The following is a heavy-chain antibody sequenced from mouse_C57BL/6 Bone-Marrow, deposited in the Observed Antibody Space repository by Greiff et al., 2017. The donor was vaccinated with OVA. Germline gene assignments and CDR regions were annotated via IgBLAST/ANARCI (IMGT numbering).Heavy chain of an antibody. CDR2: IRNKANGYTT. CDR1: GFTFTDYY. J-gene: IGHJ3*01. CDR3: ARSYYYGSSWFAY. Sequence: DVMLVESGGGLVQPGGSLSLSCAASGFTFTDYYMSWVRQPPGKALEWLGFIRNKANGYTTEYSASVKGRFTISRDNSQSILYLQMNALRAEDSATYYCARSYYYGSSWFAYWGQGTLVTVSA. V-gene: IGHV7-3*01. D-gene: IGHD1-1*01.